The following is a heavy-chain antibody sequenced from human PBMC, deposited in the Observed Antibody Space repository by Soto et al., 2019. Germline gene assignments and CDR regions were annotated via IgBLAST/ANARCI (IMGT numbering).Heavy chain of an antibody. Sequence: GESLKISCQCSGYTFSNFWIGWVRQLPGKGLEWMGIIYPGDHETRYSPSFHGKVTISADKPINTAYLQWTSLKASDTAMYFCATLGGYSYQAPFDYWGQGTLVTVSS. CDR1: GYTFSNFW. J-gene: IGHJ4*02. V-gene: IGHV5-51*01. CDR3: ATLGGYSYQAPFDY. CDR2: IYPGDHET. D-gene: IGHD5-18*01.